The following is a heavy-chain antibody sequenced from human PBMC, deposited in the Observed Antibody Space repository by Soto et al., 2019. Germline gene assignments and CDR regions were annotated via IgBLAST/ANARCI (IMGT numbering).Heavy chain of an antibody. V-gene: IGHV3-72*01. CDR1: GFTFSDHY. CDR3: ARVALSVGPRKYSDS. Sequence: EVQLVESGGGLVQPGGSLRLSCAASGFTFSDHYMDWVRQAPGKGLEWVGRTRNKANSYSTEYAASVKGRFTISRDDSKNSLYLQMNSLKTEDTAVYYCARVALSVGPRKYSDSWGQGTMVTVSS. J-gene: IGHJ4*02. CDR2: TRNKANSYST.